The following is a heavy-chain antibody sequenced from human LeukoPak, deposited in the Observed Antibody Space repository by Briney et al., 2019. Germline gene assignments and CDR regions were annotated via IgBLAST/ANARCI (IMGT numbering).Heavy chain of an antibody. J-gene: IGHJ4*02. Sequence: ASVNVSCKASGYTFTGYYMHWVRQAPGQGLEWMGWINPNSGGTNYAQKFQGRVTMTRDTSISTAYMELSRLRSDDTAVYYCARVYSYYDTNDYWGQGTLVTVSS. CDR3: ARVYSYYDTNDY. D-gene: IGHD3-22*01. CDR1: GYTFTGYY. V-gene: IGHV1-2*02. CDR2: INPNSGGT.